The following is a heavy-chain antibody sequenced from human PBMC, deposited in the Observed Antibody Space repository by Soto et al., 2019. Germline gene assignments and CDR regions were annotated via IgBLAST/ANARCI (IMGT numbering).Heavy chain of an antibody. V-gene: IGHV4-4*07. CDR2: IYTTESP. CDR1: GAPSSSYY. CDR3: ARQGFHYYYGMDV. J-gene: IGHJ6*02. Sequence: SETLSLTCTVSGAPSSSYYWTWIRQPAGKGLEWIGRIYTTESPNYNPSLKSRVSMSLDTSKNQFSLKVTSVTAADTAVYYCARQGFHYYYGMDVWGQGTTVTVSS.